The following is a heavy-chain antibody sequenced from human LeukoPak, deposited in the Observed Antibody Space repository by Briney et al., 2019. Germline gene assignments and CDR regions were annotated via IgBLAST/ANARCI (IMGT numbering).Heavy chain of an antibody. J-gene: IGHJ5*02. D-gene: IGHD3-3*01. V-gene: IGHV3-23*01. CDR3: AKDEDFQNWFDP. Sequence: GGSLRLSCAASGFTFSSYAMSWVRQAPGKGLEWVSAISGSGGSTYYANSVKGRFTISRDNSKNTLYLQMNSLRAEDTAVYYCAKDEDFQNWFDPWGQGTLVTVSS. CDR2: ISGSGGST. CDR1: GFTFSSYA.